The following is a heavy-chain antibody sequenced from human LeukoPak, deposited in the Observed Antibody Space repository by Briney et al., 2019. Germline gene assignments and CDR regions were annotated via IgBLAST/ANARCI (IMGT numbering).Heavy chain of an antibody. J-gene: IGHJ3*02. CDR1: GGSISSYY. CDR3: ARKYWDAFDI. V-gene: IGHV4-59*08. Sequence: SETLSLTCTVSGGSISSYYWNWVRQPPGKGLEWIGYMYYSGSTNYNPSLKSRVTISVDTSKNQFSLKLSSVTAADTAVYYCARKYWDAFDIWGQGTMVTVSS. CDR2: MYYSGST. D-gene: IGHD2/OR15-2a*01.